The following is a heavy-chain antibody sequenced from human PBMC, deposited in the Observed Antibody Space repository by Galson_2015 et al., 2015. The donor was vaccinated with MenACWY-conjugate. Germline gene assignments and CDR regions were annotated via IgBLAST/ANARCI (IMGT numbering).Heavy chain of an antibody. V-gene: IGHV3-73*01. Sequence: SLRLSCAASGFSFSDSAMHWVRQASGKGLEWVGRIRSERNNYATTYAASVQGRFTISRDESERMAYLHMNSLKTEDTAIYYCTRQSPLNFDCWGQGTMVIVSS. CDR3: TRQSPLNFDC. J-gene: IGHJ4*03. CDR2: IRSERNNYAT. CDR1: GFSFSDSA.